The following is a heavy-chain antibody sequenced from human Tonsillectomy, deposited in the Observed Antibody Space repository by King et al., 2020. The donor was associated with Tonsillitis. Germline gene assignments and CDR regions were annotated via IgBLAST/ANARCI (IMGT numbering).Heavy chain of an antibody. CDR2: IKEDGSEK. CDR3: AIDGALTMVRGSLGPFDY. D-gene: IGHD3-10*01. J-gene: IGHJ4*02. CDR1: RFTFSSYW. Sequence: QLVQSGGGLVQPGGSLRLSCAASRFTFSSYWMSWVRQAPGKGLEWVANIKEDGSEKYYVDSVKGRFNISRENAKNSLYLQMNSLRAEDTAVYYCAIDGALTMVRGSLGPFDYWGQGTLVTVSS. V-gene: IGHV3-7*03.